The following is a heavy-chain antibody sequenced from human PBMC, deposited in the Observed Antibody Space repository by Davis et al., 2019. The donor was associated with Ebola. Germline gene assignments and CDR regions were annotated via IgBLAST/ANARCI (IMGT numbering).Heavy chain of an antibody. CDR2: FDPEDGET. D-gene: IGHD1-20*01. CDR1: GYTLTELS. Sequence: AASGKVSCKVSGYTLTELSMHWVRQAPGKGLEWMGGFDPEDGETIYAQKFQGRVTMTEDTSTDTAYMELSSLRSEDTAVYYCANFGITGIIGDYWGQGTLVTVSS. J-gene: IGHJ4*02. V-gene: IGHV1-24*01. CDR3: ANFGITGIIGDY.